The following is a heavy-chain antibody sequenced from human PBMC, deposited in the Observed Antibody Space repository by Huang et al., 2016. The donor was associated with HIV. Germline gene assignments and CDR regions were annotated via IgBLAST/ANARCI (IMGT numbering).Heavy chain of an antibody. CDR3: ARESGRESFPIYSFDY. V-gene: IGHV4-4*07. CDR1: GGSISTDY. Sequence: QVQLQESGPGLVKPSETLSLICTVSGGSISTDYWTWIRRAAGKGLEWIGRIYISGSPNYNPSLRSRLTMSVDTSKNQFSLKLNSVTAADTAVYYCARESGRESFPIYSFDYWGQGILVTVSS. J-gene: IGHJ4*02. CDR2: IYISGSP.